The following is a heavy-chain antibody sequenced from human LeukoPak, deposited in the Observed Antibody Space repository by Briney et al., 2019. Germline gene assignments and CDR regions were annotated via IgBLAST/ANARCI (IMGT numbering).Heavy chain of an antibody. CDR2: ISGSGGST. CDR3: AKADAHYDSSGYYHFDY. V-gene: IGHV3-23*01. D-gene: IGHD3-22*01. J-gene: IGHJ4*02. CDR1: GFTFSSYA. Sequence: PGGSLRLSCAASGFTFSSYAMSWVRQAPGKGLEWVSAISGSGGSTYYADSVKGRFTISRDNSKNTLYLQMNSLRAEDTAVYYCAKADAHYDSSGYYHFDYWGQGTLVTVSS.